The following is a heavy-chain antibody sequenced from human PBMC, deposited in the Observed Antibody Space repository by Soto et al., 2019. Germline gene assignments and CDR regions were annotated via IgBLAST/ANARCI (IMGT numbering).Heavy chain of an antibody. J-gene: IGHJ5*02. D-gene: IGHD6-13*01. V-gene: IGHV1-3*04. CDR2: INTGNGDT. CDR3: ARVRGSSSWDRWFDP. CDR1: GYTFTSYS. Sequence: ASVKVSCKASGYTFTSYSIHWVRQAPGQRLEWMGWINTGNGDTKYSQKFQGRVTMTTDTSTSTAYMELRSLRSDDTAVYYCARVRGSSSWDRWFDPWGQGTLVTVSS.